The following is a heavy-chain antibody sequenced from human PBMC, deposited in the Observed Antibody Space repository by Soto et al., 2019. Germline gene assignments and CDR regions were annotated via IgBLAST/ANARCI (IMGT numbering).Heavy chain of an antibody. CDR3: ARSFTKSRRGGVAFDY. CDR1: GGTISSFA. J-gene: IGHJ4*02. V-gene: IGHV1-69*01. Sequence: QVQLVQSGAEVKKPGSSVKVSCTTSGGTISSFAIHWVRQAPGQGLEWVGGIIPFDGTTNYAEKFQGRVTITADASTSTAYMDLSSLRSDDTAVYYCARSFTKSRRGGVAFDYWGQGTLLTVSP. CDR2: IIPFDGTT. D-gene: IGHD3-3*01.